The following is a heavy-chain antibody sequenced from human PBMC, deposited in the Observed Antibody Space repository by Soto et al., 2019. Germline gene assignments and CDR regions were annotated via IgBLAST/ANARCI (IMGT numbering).Heavy chain of an antibody. Sequence: QVQLVESGGGVVQSGRSLRLSCAASGFTFRRYGVHWVRQAPGKGLEWVAVIFHDGSEKYYADSVKGRFTISRDNSRKMLFLQMNSLRAGDTAVYYCARGGPNGSYFDYWGQGHLVTVSS. J-gene: IGHJ4*02. CDR3: ARGGPNGSYFDY. V-gene: IGHV3-33*01. CDR1: GFTFRRYG. CDR2: IFHDGSEK. D-gene: IGHD1-1*01.